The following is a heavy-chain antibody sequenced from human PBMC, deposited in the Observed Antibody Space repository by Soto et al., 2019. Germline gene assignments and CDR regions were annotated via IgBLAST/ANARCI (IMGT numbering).Heavy chain of an antibody. CDR3: ARKYGDLGYYYYGMDV. V-gene: IGHV4-39*07. CDR1: GGSISSSSYY. J-gene: IGHJ6*02. D-gene: IGHD4-17*01. CDR2: IYYSGST. Sequence: SETLSLTCTVSGGSISSSSYYWGWIRQPPGKGLEWIGSIYYSGSTNYNPSLKSRVTISVDTSKNQFSLKLSSVTAADTAVYYCARKYGDLGYYYYGMDVWGQGTTVTVSS.